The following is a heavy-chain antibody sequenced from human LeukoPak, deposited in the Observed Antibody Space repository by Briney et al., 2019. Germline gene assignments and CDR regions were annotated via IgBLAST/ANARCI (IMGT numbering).Heavy chain of an antibody. CDR1: GFTFDDYA. Sequence: TGGSLRLSCAASGFTFDDYAMHWVRQAPGKGLEWVSGISWNSGSIGYADSVKGRFTISRDNAKNSLYLQMNSLRAEDTALYYCASLHYGDYDYWGQGTLVTVSS. D-gene: IGHD4-17*01. CDR3: ASLHYGDYDY. V-gene: IGHV3-9*01. CDR2: ISWNSGSI. J-gene: IGHJ4*02.